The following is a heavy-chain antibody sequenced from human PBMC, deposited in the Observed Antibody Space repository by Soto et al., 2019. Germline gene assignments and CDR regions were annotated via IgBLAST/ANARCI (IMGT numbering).Heavy chain of an antibody. CDR1: GFTFSSRW. V-gene: IGHV3-7*02. CDR3: ATHDGPAASGLVLDF. D-gene: IGHD6-13*01. Sequence: EVQLVESGGGLVQPGGSLRLSCEASGFTFSSRWMPWVRQGPGKGLEWVANIKPDENGKDYVDSVKGRFTISRDNAKNSLYLQMNSLRAEDTAVYYCATHDGPAASGLVLDFWGQGTLVTVSS. CDR2: IKPDENGK. J-gene: IGHJ4*02.